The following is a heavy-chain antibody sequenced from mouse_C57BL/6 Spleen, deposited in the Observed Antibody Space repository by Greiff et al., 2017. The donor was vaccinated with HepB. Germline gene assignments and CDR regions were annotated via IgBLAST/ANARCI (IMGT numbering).Heavy chain of an antibody. CDR3: APYDYDAEAWFAY. J-gene: IGHJ3*01. CDR2: IYPGDGDT. V-gene: IGHV1-80*01. Sequence: QVQLQQSGAELVKPGASVKISCKASGYAFSSYWMNWVKQRPGKGLVWIGQIYPGDGDTNYNGKFKGKATLTADKSSSTAYMQLSSLTSEDAAVYFCAPYDYDAEAWFAYWGQGTLVTVSA. D-gene: IGHD2-4*01. CDR1: GYAFSSYW.